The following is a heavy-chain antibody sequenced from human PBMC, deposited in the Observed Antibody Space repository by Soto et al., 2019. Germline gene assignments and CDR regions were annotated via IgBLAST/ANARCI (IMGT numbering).Heavy chain of an antibody. D-gene: IGHD4-4*01. CDR1: GFTFSSYG. CDR3: AREGGTVTTRVMDV. J-gene: IGHJ6*02. CDR2: IWYDGSNK. Sequence: QVQLVESGGGVVQPGRSLRLSCAASGFTFSSYGMHWVRQAPGKGLEWVAVIWYDGSNKYYADSVKGRFTISRDNSKNTLYLQMRSLRAEDTAVYYCAREGGTVTTRVMDVWGQGTTVTVSS. V-gene: IGHV3-33*01.